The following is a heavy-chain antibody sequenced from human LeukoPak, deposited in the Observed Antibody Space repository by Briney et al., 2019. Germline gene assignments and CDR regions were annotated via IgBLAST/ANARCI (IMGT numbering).Heavy chain of an antibody. CDR3: AREVRYDSSGYPDY. J-gene: IGHJ4*02. D-gene: IGHD3-22*01. V-gene: IGHV1-18*01. CDR1: GYTFTSYD. CDR2: ISAYNGNT. Sequence: ASVKVSCKASGYTFTSYDIHWVRQATGQGLEWMGWISAYNGNTNYAQKLQGRVTMTTDTSTSTAYMELRSLRSDDTAVYYCAREVRYDSSGYPDYWGQGTLVTVSS.